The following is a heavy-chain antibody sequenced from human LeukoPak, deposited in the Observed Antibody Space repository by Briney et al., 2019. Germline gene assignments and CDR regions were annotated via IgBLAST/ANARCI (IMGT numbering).Heavy chain of an antibody. D-gene: IGHD3-16*01. CDR1: GFSLSTNGVG. J-gene: IGHJ4*02. CDR2: LYWNDDN. V-gene: IGHV2-5*01. Sequence: SGPRLVKPTQTLTLTCTFTGFSLSTNGVGVGWILHPPGKALEWLALLYWNDDNRYRPSLKSSLTITKDTSKDQVVLTMTNMDPVDTATYCCAHRRLIPGVAGGPDYFDFWGQGTLVTVSS. CDR3: AHRRLIPGVAGGPDYFDF.